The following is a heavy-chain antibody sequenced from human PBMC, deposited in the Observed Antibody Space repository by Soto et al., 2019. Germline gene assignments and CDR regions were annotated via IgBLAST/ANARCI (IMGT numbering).Heavy chain of an antibody. V-gene: IGHV1-18*04. CDR2: ISAYNGNT. CDR3: ARTVSSGAFDI. Sequence: GASVKVSCKASGYTFTGYYMHWVRQAPGQGLEWMGWISAYNGNTNYAQKLQGRVTMTTDTSTSTAYMELRSLRSDDTAVYYCARTVSSGAFDIWGQGTMVTVSS. CDR1: GYTFTGYY. D-gene: IGHD3-10*02. J-gene: IGHJ3*02.